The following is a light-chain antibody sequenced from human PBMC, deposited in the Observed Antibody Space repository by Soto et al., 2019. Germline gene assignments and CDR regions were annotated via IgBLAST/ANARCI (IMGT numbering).Light chain of an antibody. CDR2: EVS. J-gene: IGLJ2*01. Sequence: QSALTQPPSASGSPGQSVTISCTGTSSDVGDYNYVSWYQQHPGKAPKLMIYEVSKRPSGVPDRFSGSKSGNRASLTVSGLQAEDEADYYCSSYAGTNNFVVFGGGTKVTVL. V-gene: IGLV2-8*01. CDR3: SSYAGTNNFVV. CDR1: SSDVGDYNY.